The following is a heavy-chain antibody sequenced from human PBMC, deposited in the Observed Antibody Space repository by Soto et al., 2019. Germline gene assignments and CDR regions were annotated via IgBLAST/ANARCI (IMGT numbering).Heavy chain of an antibody. D-gene: IGHD3-3*01. CDR1: DGSISSYY. J-gene: IGHJ5*02. V-gene: IGHV4-59*01. Sequence: PSETLSLTCTVSDGSISSYYWNWIRQPPGKEPEYIGYIYYSGTTYYNPSLKSRVTISVDTSKNQFSLKLSSVTAADTAVYYCARERNYDFWSGSQGNWFDPWGQGTLVTVSS. CDR2: IYYSGTT. CDR3: ARERNYDFWSGSQGNWFDP.